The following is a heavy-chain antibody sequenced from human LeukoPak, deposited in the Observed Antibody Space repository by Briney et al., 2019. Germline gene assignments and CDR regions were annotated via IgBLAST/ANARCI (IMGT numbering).Heavy chain of an antibody. CDR2: IKQDGSEK. J-gene: IGHJ4*02. CDR3: AREPNMKWELPQIDY. V-gene: IGHV3-7*01. D-gene: IGHD1-26*01. Sequence: GGSLRLSCAASGFTFSSYWMSWVRQAPGKGLEWVANIKQDGSEKYYVDSVKGRFTISRDNAKNSLYLQMNSLRAEDTAVHYCAREPNMKWELPQIDYWGQGTLVTVSS. CDR1: GFTFSSYW.